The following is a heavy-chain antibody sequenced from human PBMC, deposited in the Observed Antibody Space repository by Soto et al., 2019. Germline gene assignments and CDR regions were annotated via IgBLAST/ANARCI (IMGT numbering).Heavy chain of an antibody. D-gene: IGHD4-17*01. J-gene: IGHJ6*03. CDR2: INAGNGNT. CDR1: GYTFTSYA. V-gene: IGHV1-3*01. CDR3: ARGDYQDYYYYYYMDV. Sequence: ASVKVSCKASGYTFTSYAMHWVRQAPGQRLEWMGWINAGNGNTKYSQKFQGRVTITRDTSASTAYMELSSLRSEDTAVYYCARGDYQDYYYYYYMDVWGKGTTVTV.